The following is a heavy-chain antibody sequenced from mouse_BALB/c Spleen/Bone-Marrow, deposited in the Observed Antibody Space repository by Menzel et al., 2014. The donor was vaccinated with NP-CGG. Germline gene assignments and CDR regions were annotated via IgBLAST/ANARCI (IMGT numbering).Heavy chain of an antibody. CDR2: IDPANGNT. CDR3: ALLYGNYDY. CDR1: GFNIKDTY. V-gene: IGHV14-3*02. D-gene: IGHD2-10*02. Sequence: EVKVEESGAELVKPGASVKLSCTASGFNIKDTYMHWVKQRPEQGLEWIGRIDPANGNTKYDPKFQGKATITADTSSNTAYLQLSSLTSEDTAVYYCALLYGNYDYWGQGTTPTVSS. J-gene: IGHJ2*01.